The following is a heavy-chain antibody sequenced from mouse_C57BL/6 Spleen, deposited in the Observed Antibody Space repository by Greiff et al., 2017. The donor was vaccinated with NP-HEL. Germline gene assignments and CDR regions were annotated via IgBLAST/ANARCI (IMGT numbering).Heavy chain of an antibody. D-gene: IGHD1-1*01. CDR1: GYTFTSYW. CDR3: ARPSNYYGSSPAWFAY. Sequence: QVQLQQPGAELVKPGASVKLSCKASGYTFTSYWMHWVKQRPGQGLEWIGMIHPNSGSTNYNEKFKSKATLTVDKSSSTAYMQLSSLTSEDSAVYYCARPSNYYGSSPAWFAYWGQGTLVTVSA. V-gene: IGHV1-64*01. J-gene: IGHJ3*01. CDR2: IHPNSGST.